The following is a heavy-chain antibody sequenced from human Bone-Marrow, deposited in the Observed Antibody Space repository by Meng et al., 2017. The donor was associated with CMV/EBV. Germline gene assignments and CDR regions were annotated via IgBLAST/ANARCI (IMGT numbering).Heavy chain of an antibody. CDR3: TTCCWSYAPDN. V-gene: IGHV3-15*01. CDR2: IKSKTDGGTT. D-gene: IGHD1-26*01. Sequence: GGSLRLSCAASGFTFNRCGMAWVRQAPGKGLEWVGRIKSKTDGGTTDYAAPVKGRFTISRDDSKNTRYLQMNSLKTEDTAVYYCTTCCWSYAPDNWGQGTLVTVSS. CDR1: GFTFNRCG. J-gene: IGHJ4*02.